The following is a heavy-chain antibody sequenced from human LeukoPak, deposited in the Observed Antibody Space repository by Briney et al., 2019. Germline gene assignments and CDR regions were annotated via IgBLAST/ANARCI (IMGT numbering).Heavy chain of an antibody. CDR3: AKQRGIYMYRPFED. D-gene: IGHD2/OR15-2a*01. J-gene: IGHJ4*02. V-gene: IGHV3-23*01. Sequence: PGGSLRLSCAGSGFTFSGYGMSWVRQAPGKGLEWVSGLSDSGVPTYYADSVKGRFTISRDNAKNTLYLQMNSLRAEDTATYYCAKQRGIYMYRPFEDWGQGTLVTVSS. CDR1: GFTFSGYG. CDR2: LSDSGVPT.